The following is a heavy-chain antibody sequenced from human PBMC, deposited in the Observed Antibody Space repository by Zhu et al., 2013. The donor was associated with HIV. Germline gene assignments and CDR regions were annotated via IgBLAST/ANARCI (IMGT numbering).Heavy chain of an antibody. Sequence: QVQLVQSGAEVKKPGASVKVSCKASGYTFTSYDINWVRQATGQGLEWMGWMNPNSGDTGYAQKFQGRVTMTRDTSTSTVYMELSSLRSEDTAVYYCARGRRGYSYGLNWFDPGAREPWSPSPQ. CDR2: MNPNSGDT. J-gene: IGHJ5*02. D-gene: IGHD5-18*01. V-gene: IGHV1-8*01. CDR3: ARGRRGYSYGLNWFDP. CDR1: GYTFTSYD.